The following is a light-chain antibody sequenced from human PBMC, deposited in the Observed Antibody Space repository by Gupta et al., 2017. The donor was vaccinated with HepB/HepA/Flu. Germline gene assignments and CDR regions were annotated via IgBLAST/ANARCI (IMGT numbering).Light chain of an antibody. CDR1: SRDVGGYNY. CDR3: HSYTSSSTPVV. J-gene: IGLJ2*01. Sequence: QSALTQPASVSGSPGQSITISCTGTSRDVGGYNYVCWYQQHPGKAPKLMIYDVSNRPSGVAHRFSGSKYGTTATLTITGLQAEEEADYYCHSYTSSSTPVVFGGGTKLTVL. CDR2: DVS. V-gene: IGLV2-14*01.